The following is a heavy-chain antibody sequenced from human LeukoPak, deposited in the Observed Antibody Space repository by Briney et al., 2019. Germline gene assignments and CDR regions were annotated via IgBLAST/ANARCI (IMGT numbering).Heavy chain of an antibody. J-gene: IGHJ5*02. CDR1: GGSFSGYY. Sequence: PSETLSLTCAVYGGSFSGYYWSWIRQPPGKGLDWIGEINHSGSTNYNPSLKSRVTISVDTSKNQFSLKLSSVTAADTAVYYCARTVRGRPSRWFDPWGQGTLVTVSS. D-gene: IGHD3-10*01. CDR2: INHSGST. V-gene: IGHV4-34*01. CDR3: ARTVRGRPSRWFDP.